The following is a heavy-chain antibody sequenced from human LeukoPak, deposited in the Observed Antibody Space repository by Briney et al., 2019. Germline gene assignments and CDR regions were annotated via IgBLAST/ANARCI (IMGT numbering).Heavy chain of an antibody. CDR3: ARHRSPSSRAHNWFDP. CDR1: GYSFTSYW. D-gene: IGHD2-2*01. J-gene: IGHJ5*02. V-gene: IGHV5-51*01. Sequence: GESLKISCKGSGYSFTSYWIGWVRQMPGKGLEWMGIIYPGDSDTRYSPSFQGRVTISADKSISTAYLQWSSLKASDTAMYYCARHRSPSSRAHNWFDPWGQGTLVTVSS. CDR2: IYPGDSDT.